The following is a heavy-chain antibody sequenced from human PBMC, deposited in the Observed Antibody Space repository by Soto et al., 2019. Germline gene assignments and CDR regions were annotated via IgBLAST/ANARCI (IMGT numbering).Heavy chain of an antibody. J-gene: IGHJ4*02. Sequence: GGSLRLSCAASGFTFSSYSMNWVRQAPGKGLEWVSSISSSSSYIYYADSVKGRFTISRDNAKNSLYLQMNSLRAEDTAVYYCARDPIVVVPAATQKTFDYWGQGTLVTVSS. CDR1: GFTFSSYS. D-gene: IGHD2-2*01. V-gene: IGHV3-21*01. CDR2: ISSSSSYI. CDR3: ARDPIVVVPAATQKTFDY.